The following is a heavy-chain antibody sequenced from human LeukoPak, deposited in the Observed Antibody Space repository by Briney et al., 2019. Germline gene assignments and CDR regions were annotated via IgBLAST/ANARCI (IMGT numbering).Heavy chain of an antibody. CDR2: INPNSGGT. CDR1: GYTFTGYY. D-gene: IGHD2-2*01. V-gene: IGHV1-2*02. CDR3: ARNSPYQLLSSSNWFDP. Sequence: ASVKVSCKASGYTFTGYYMHWVRQAPGQGLEWMGWINPNSGGTNYAQKFQGRVTMTRDTSISTAYMELSSLRSEDTAVYYCARNSPYQLLSSSNWFDPWGQGTLVTVSS. J-gene: IGHJ5*02.